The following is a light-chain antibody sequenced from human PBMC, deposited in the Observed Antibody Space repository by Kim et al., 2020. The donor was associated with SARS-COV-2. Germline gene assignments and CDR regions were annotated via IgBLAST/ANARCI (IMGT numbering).Light chain of an antibody. CDR2: GAS. J-gene: IGKJ1*01. CDR3: QQFHILPWT. V-gene: IGKV3-20*01. Sequence: EVVLTQSPGTLSLSPGERATLSCRASQSLSNNYLAWYQQRPGQAPRLLIYGASNRATGIPDRFSGSGSGTDFTLTISRLEPEDVVVYFCQQFHILPWTFGRGTKVDIK. CDR1: QSLSNNY.